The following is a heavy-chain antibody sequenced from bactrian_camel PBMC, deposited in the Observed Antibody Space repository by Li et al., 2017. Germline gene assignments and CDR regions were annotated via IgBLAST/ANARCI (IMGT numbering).Heavy chain of an antibody. CDR3: AKSGHSGAWLEFNY. CDR1: GFSFSSYA. D-gene: IGHD2*01. CDR2: IGSDGTT. V-gene: IGHV3S1*01. Sequence: HVQLVESGGAPVQPGGSLRLSCVASGFSFSSYAVYWVRQAPGKGLEWVSSIGSDGTTHYADSVKGRFTIARDNTKNMVYLQMNSLKSEDTALYYCAKSGHSGAWLEFNYWGQGTQVTVS. J-gene: IGHJ4*01.